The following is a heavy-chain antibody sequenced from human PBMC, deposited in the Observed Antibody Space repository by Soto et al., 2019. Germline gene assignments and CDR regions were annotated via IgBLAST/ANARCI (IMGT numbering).Heavy chain of an antibody. Sequence: SETLSLTCAVSGGSISSSNWWSWVRQPPGKGLEWIGEIYHSGTSFYNPSLKSRVTISVDGSKNQFSLKVNSVTAADTAVYYCARGRLVPAVNFDYWGLGTLVTVSS. CDR1: GGSISSSNW. D-gene: IGHD2-2*01. CDR2: IYHSGTS. CDR3: ARGRLVPAVNFDY. V-gene: IGHV4-4*02. J-gene: IGHJ4*02.